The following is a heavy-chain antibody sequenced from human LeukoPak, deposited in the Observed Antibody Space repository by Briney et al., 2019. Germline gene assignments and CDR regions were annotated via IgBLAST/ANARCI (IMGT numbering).Heavy chain of an antibody. CDR2: ISSYNSYI. J-gene: IGHJ4*02. V-gene: IGHV3-21*01. CDR1: GFTFSSYT. D-gene: IGHD5/OR15-5a*01. CDR3: ARQKYLRGPDVEFFDY. Sequence: GGPLRPSCAASGFTFSSYTMNGVRQAPRRGLQGVSSISSYNSYIHYEDSLKGRFTISRDNAKNSLFLQMNSLTGADTAVYYCARQKYLRGPDVEFFDYWGQGTLVTVAS.